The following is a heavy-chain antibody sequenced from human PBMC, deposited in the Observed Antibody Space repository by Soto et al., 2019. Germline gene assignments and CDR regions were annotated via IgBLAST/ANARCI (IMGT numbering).Heavy chain of an antibody. CDR2: IKSKTDGGTT. CDR1: GFTFSNAW. D-gene: IGHD6-19*01. J-gene: IGHJ6*02. V-gene: IGHV3-15*01. CDR3: TTDKIGSSGWYYYYYGMDV. Sequence: GSLRLSCAASGFTFSNAWMSWVRQAPGKGLEWVGRIKSKTDGGTTDYAAPVKGRFTISRDNSKKTLYLEMNSLKTEDTAVYYCTTDKIGSSGWYYYYYGMDVWGQGTTVTVSS.